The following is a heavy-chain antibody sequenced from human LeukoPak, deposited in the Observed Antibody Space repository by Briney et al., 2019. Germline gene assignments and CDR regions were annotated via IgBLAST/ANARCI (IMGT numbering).Heavy chain of an antibody. CDR3: ARVIVGALYYYYYMDV. Sequence: ASVKVSCKASGYTFTSYYMHWVRQAPGQGLEWMGIINPSGGSTSYAQKFQGRVTMTRDMSTSTVYMELSSLRSEDTAVYYCARVIVGALYYYYYMDVWGKGTTVTISS. D-gene: IGHD1-26*01. J-gene: IGHJ6*03. V-gene: IGHV1-46*01. CDR1: GYTFTSYY. CDR2: INPSGGST.